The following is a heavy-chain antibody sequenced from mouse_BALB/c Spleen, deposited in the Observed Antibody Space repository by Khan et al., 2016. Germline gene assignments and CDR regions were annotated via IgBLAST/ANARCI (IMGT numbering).Heavy chain of an antibody. D-gene: IGHD3-2*01. CDR3: AKKDRQGYLDY. J-gene: IGHJ2*01. V-gene: IGHV1-9*01. CDR1: GYTISSYW. Sequence: VQLQESGAELMKPGASVKIFCKATGYTISSYWIEWVKQRPGHGLEWIGEILPGSGRTNYNEKFRGKATFTADTSSNTAYMQLSSLTSEDSAVQYGAKKDRQGYLDYWGQGATLAVSS. CDR2: ILPGSGRT.